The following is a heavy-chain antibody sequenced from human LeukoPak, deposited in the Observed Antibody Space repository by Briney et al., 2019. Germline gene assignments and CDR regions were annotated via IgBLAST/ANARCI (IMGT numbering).Heavy chain of an antibody. CDR1: GGSISSSSYY. Sequence: SETLSLTCTVSGGSISSSSYYWGWIRQPPGKGLEWVGTIYYSGSTYYNPSLKSRVTISVDTSKNQFSLNVSFVTAADTAVYYCARQGRGIVGPYLDYWGQGIQVTVSS. V-gene: IGHV4-39*01. CDR2: IYYSGST. J-gene: IGHJ4*02. D-gene: IGHD1-26*01. CDR3: ARQGRGIVGPYLDY.